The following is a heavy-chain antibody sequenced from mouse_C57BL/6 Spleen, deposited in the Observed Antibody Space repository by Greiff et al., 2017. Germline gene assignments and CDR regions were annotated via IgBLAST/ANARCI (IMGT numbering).Heavy chain of an antibody. CDR2: IYPGDGDT. CDR1: GYAFSSYW. Sequence: QVQLQQSGAELVKPGASVKISCKASGYAFSSYWMNWVKQRPGKGLERIGQIYPGDGDTNYNGKFKGKATLTADKSSSTAYMQLSSLTSEDSAVYFCARRGDWEYYYAMDYWGQGTSVTVSS. V-gene: IGHV1-80*01. J-gene: IGHJ4*01. D-gene: IGHD4-1*01. CDR3: ARRGDWEYYYAMDY.